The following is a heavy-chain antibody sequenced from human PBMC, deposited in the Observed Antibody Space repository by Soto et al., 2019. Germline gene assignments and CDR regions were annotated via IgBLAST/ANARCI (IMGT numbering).Heavy chain of an antibody. D-gene: IGHD2-15*01. Sequence: ASVKVSCKASGYTFTSYAMHWVRQAPGQRLEWMGWINAGNGNTKYSQKFQGRVTITRDTSASTAYVELSSLRSEDTAVYYCAREINCSGGSCGVFDYWGQGTLVTVSS. CDR1: GYTFTSYA. CDR2: INAGNGNT. J-gene: IGHJ4*02. CDR3: AREINCSGGSCGVFDY. V-gene: IGHV1-3*01.